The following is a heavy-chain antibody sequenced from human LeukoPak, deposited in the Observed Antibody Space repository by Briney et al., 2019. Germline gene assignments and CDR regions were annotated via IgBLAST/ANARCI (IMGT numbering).Heavy chain of an antibody. V-gene: IGHV4-59*01. D-gene: IGHD3-22*01. Sequence: SETLSLTCTVSDDSISSYYWSWIRQPPGKGLEWIGYIYSSGSTNYNPSLKSRVTMSVDTSKNQFSLKLSSVTAADTAVYYCARSRDSSGYRNNWFDPWGQGTLVTVSS. CDR2: IYSSGST. CDR1: DDSISSYY. CDR3: ARSRDSSGYRNNWFDP. J-gene: IGHJ5*02.